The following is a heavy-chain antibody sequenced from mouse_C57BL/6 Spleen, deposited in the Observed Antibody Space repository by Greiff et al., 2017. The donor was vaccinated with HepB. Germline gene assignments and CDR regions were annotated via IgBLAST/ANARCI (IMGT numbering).Heavy chain of an antibody. D-gene: IGHD3-2*02. CDR1: GYTFTSYW. Sequence: VQLQQPGTELVKPGASVKLSCKASGYTFTSYWMHWVKQRPGQGLEWIGNINPSNGGTNYNEKFKSKATLTVDKSSSTAYMQLSSLTSEDSAVYYCARWAQATDYAMDYWGQGTSVTVSS. CDR2: INPSNGGT. CDR3: ARWAQATDYAMDY. J-gene: IGHJ4*01. V-gene: IGHV1-53*01.